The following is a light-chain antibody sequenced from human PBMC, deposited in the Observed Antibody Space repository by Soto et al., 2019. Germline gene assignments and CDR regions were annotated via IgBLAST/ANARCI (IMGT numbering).Light chain of an antibody. CDR1: SSDVGGYNY. CDR2: EVS. V-gene: IGLV2-14*01. Sequence: QSVLTQPASVSGSPGQSITISCTGTSSDVGGYNYVSWYQQHPGKAPKLMIYEVSDRPSGVSNRFSGSKSGDTASLTISGLQAEDEASYFCSSYTTSSNVFGTGTKVTVL. J-gene: IGLJ1*01. CDR3: SSYTTSSNV.